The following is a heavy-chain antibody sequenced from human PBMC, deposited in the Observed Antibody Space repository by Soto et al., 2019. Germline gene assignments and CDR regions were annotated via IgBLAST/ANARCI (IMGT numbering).Heavy chain of an antibody. CDR1: GFTLRDSA. Sequence: EEELVESGGGLVQPGRSLRLSCATSGFTLRDSAMHWVRQVPGGGLEWVSGILASGDVGYVDSVRGRFTMSTDVAKSSPQLPLSSLKTDDTALFSSVRETSSGGADVGGQGTTVTVSS. V-gene: IGHV3-9*01. D-gene: IGHD6-6*01. CDR3: VRETSSGGADV. J-gene: IGHJ6*02. CDR2: ILASGDV.